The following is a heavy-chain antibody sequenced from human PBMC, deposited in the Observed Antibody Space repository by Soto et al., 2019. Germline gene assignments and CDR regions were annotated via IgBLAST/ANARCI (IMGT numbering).Heavy chain of an antibody. D-gene: IGHD1-26*01. CDR3: AHRGEVGAKRGAFDN. CDR1: GFSLSTSGVG. Sequence: QITLKESGPTLVKPTQTLTLTCTFSGFSLSTSGVGVGWIRQPPGKALEWLALIYWDDDKRYSPSLKSRLTITKDTSKNQVVLTRTNMDPVDTATYYCAHRGEVGAKRGAFDNWGQGTMVTVSS. V-gene: IGHV2-5*02. CDR2: IYWDDDK. J-gene: IGHJ3*02.